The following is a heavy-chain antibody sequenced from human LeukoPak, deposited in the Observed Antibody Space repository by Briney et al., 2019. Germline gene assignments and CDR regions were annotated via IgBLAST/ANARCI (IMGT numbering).Heavy chain of an antibody. CDR2: IYENGGTT. CDR1: GFAFRSHA. D-gene: IGHD2-21*01. V-gene: IGHV3-23*01. J-gene: IGHJ4*02. CDR3: AKDFRIGYSAHFDY. Sequence: GGSLRLSCVGSGFAFRSHAMSWVRQAPEKGLEFVSGIYENGGTTYYADSVKGRFSISRDNSKNTLYLQMDSLRGEDTAVYYCAKDFRIGYSAHFDYWGQGALVTVSS.